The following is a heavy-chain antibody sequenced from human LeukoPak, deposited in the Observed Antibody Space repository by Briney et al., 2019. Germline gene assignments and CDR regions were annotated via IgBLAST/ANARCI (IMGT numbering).Heavy chain of an antibody. D-gene: IGHD3-3*01. CDR1: GGSISSYY. CDR3: ARDVRGWSGFDY. Sequence: PSETLSLTCSVSGGSISSYYWSWIRQPAGKGLEWIGRIYTTGSPDYNPPLKSRATMSVDTSKTHFSLNLSSVTAADTAVYYCARDVRGWSGFDYWGQGALVTVSS. J-gene: IGHJ4*02. CDR2: IYTTGSP. V-gene: IGHV4-4*07.